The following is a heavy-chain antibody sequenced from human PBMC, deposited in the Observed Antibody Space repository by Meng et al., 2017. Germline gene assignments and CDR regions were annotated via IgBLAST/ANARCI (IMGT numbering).Heavy chain of an antibody. CDR2: IGAAGDT. J-gene: IGHJ6*02. D-gene: IGHD3-22*01. V-gene: IGHV3-13*01. Sequence: GESLKISCAASGFTFSSYDMHWVRQATGKGLEWVSAIGAAGDTYYPGSVKGRFTISREIAKNSLYLQTNSLRAGDTAVYYCARSKKYYYDISGYLYGMDVWGQGTTVTVAS. CDR1: GFTFSSYD. CDR3: ARSKKYYYDISGYLYGMDV.